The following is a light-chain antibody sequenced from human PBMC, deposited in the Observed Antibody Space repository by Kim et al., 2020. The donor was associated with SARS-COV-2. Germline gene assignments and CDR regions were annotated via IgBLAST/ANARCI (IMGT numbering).Light chain of an antibody. CDR2: SNN. Sequence: LTQPPSASGTPGQRVTISCSGSSSNIGSNTVNWYQQLPGTAPKLLIYSNNQRPSGVPDRFSGSKSGTSASLAISGLQSEDAADYYCAAWDDSLHGYV. V-gene: IGLV1-44*01. J-gene: IGLJ1*01. CDR1: SSNIGSNT. CDR3: AAWDDSLHGYV.